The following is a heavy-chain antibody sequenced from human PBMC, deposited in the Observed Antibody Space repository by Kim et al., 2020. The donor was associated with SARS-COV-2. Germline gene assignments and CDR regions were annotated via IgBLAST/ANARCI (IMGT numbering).Heavy chain of an antibody. CDR3: ARHRTTVVTAAGASDFY. CDR1: GGSISSSSYY. D-gene: IGHD4-17*01. CDR2: IYYSGST. V-gene: IGHV4-39*01. Sequence: SETLSLTCTVSGGSISSSSYYWGWIRQPPGKGLEWIGSIYYSGSTYYNPSLKSRVTISVDTSKNQFSLKLSSVTAADTAVYYCARHRTTVVTAAGASDFYWGQGTLVTVSS. J-gene: IGHJ4*02.